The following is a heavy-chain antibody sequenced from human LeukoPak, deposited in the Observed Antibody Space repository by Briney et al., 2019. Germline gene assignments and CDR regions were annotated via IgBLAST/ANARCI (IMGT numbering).Heavy chain of an antibody. D-gene: IGHD5-18*01. CDR1: GYTFTIYG. CDR3: ARPLTQTRDTAIGPYDY. CDR2: IIPIFGTA. V-gene: IGHV1-69*13. Sequence: ASVTVSCKASGYTFTIYGISWVRQAPGQGLEWMGGIIPIFGTANYAQKFQGRVTITADESTSTAYMELSSLRSEDTAVYYCARPLTQTRDTAIGPYDYWGQGTLVTVSS. J-gene: IGHJ4*02.